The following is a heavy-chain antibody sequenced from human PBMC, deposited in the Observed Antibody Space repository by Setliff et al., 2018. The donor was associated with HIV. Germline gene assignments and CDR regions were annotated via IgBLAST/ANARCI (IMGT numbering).Heavy chain of an antibody. CDR3: ARAPNRIGNMVRGVSRAYDI. V-gene: IGHV4-34*01. J-gene: IGHJ3*02. CDR2: INRNGNT. D-gene: IGHD3-10*01. CDR1: GGSFSGHY. Sequence: LSLTCAVYGGSFSGHYWSWIRQPPGKGLEWIGEINRNGNTNYNPSLKSRVTISVDTSKNQFSLKLSSVTAADTGLYFCARAPNRIGNMVRGVSRAYDIWGQGTMVTV.